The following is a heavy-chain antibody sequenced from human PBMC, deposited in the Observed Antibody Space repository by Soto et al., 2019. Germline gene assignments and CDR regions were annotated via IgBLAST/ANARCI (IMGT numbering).Heavy chain of an antibody. CDR2: ISGSGGST. Sequence: GGSLRLSCTASGFTFSSYAMSWVRQAPGKGLEWVSAISGSGGSTYYADSVKGRFTISRDNSKNTLYLQMNSLRAEDTAVYYCAKDRVAARPRWPPPARFDYWGQGTLVTVSS. CDR3: AKDRVAARPRWPPPARFDY. V-gene: IGHV3-23*01. CDR1: GFTFSSYA. D-gene: IGHD6-6*01. J-gene: IGHJ4*02.